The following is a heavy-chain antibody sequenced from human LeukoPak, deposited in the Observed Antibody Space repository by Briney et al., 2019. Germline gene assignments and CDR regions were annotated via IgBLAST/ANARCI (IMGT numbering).Heavy chain of an antibody. CDR2: IRDNGGDT. CDR1: GFTFSSYA. D-gene: IGHD3-9*01. CDR3: AKFGISTVYDAFHI. Sequence: PGGSLRLSCAASGFTFSSYAMSWVRQAPGKGLEWVSAIRDNGGDTHYADSVKGRFTISRDNSKNTLYLQMNSLRAEDTAVYYCAKFGISTVYDAFHIWGQGTMVTVSS. J-gene: IGHJ3*02. V-gene: IGHV3-23*01.